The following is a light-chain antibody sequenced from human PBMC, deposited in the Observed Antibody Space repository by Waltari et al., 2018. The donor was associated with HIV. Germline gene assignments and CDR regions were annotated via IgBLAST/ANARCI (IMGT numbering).Light chain of an antibody. J-gene: IGLJ1*01. Sequence: QSALTQPRSVSGSPGQSVTISCTGTSSHVGAYTYVFWYQVHPGKPPHVILNHSGQRPSGVPVRFSGPSAGNTASLTISGLRAEDEAEYYCCSYAGLYKYVFGTGTEVTVL. CDR2: HSG. V-gene: IGLV2-11*01. CDR3: CSYAGLYKYV. CDR1: SSHVGAYTY.